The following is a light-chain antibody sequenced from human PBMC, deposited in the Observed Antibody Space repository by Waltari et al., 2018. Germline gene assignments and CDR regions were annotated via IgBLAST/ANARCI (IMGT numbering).Light chain of an antibody. CDR1: QSVLYSSNNKNY. CDR3: HQYYATPPDGKT. CDR2: GAS. Sequence: DIVMTQSPDSLAVSLGERATINCKSSQSVLYSSNNKNYLAWYQQKAGQPPKRLIYGASTRESGVPDRFSGSGSGTDFTLTISSLQAEDVAVYYCHQYYATPPDGKTFGQGTKVEIK. V-gene: IGKV4-1*01. J-gene: IGKJ1*01.